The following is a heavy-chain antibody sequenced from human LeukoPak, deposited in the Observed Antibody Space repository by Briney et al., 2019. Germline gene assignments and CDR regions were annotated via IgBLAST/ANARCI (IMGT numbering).Heavy chain of an antibody. D-gene: IGHD3-10*01. J-gene: IGHJ4*02. V-gene: IGHV3-30-3*01. Sequence: GGSLRLSCAASGFTFSSYAMHWVRQAPGKGLEWVAVISYDGSNKYYADSVKGRFTISRDNSKNTLYLQMNSLSAEDTAVYYCAREGNPLLWFGELDYWGQGTLVTVSS. CDR1: GFTFSSYA. CDR3: AREGNPLLWFGELDY. CDR2: ISYDGSNK.